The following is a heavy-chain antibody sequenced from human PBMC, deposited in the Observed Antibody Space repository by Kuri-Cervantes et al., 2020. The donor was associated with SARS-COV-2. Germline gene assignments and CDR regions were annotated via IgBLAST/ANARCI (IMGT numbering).Heavy chain of an antibody. CDR2: ISYDGGNK. CDR3: ARDLSLIRFDY. V-gene: IGHV3-30*03. CDR1: GFTFSSYS. D-gene: IGHD1-26*01. Sequence: GESLKISCAASGFTFSSYSMNWVRQAPGKGLEWVAVISYDGGNKYYADSVEGRFTISRDNSKNTLYLQMNSLRAEDTAVYYCARDLSLIRFDYWGQGTLVTVSS. J-gene: IGHJ4*02.